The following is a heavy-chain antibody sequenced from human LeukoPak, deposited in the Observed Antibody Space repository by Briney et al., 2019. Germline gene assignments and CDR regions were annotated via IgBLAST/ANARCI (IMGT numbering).Heavy chain of an antibody. Sequence: GGSLRLTCAASGFTFSSYWMSWVRQAPGKGLEWVANIKQDGSEKYYVDSVKGRFTISRDNAKNSLYLQMNSLRAEDTAVYYCARDPSYDYVWGSYRYRGGFDYWGQGTLFTVSS. CDR3: ARDPSYDYVWGSYRYRGGFDY. CDR2: IKQDGSEK. CDR1: GFTFSSYW. V-gene: IGHV3-7*01. D-gene: IGHD3-16*02. J-gene: IGHJ4*02.